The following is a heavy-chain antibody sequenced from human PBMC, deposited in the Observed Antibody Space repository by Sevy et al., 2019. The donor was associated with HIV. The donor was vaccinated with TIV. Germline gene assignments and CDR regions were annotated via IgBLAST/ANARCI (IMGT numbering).Heavy chain of an antibody. CDR2: IWYDGSNK. CDR3: ARGYGDYRIDAFDI. D-gene: IGHD4-17*01. CDR1: GFTFSSYG. Sequence: GGSLRLSCAASGFTFSSYGMHWVRQAPGKGLEWVAVIWYDGSNKHYADSVKGRFTISRDNSKNTLYLQMNSLRAEDTAVYYCARGYGDYRIDAFDIWGQGTMVTVSS. J-gene: IGHJ3*02. V-gene: IGHV3-33*01.